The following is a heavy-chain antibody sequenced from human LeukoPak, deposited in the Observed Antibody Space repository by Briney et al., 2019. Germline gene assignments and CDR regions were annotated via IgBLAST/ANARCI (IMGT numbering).Heavy chain of an antibody. CDR1: GFTFSSYA. V-gene: IGHV3-30*04. Sequence: PGGSLRLSCAASGFTFSSYAMHWVRQAPGKGLEWVAVISYDGSNKYYADSVKGRFTISRDNSKNTLYLQMNSLRAEDTAVYYCARGTKYQPSTALKNYYYYYYMDVWGKGTTVTVSS. CDR2: ISYDGSNK. CDR3: ARGTKYQPSTALKNYYYYYYMDV. D-gene: IGHD2-2*01. J-gene: IGHJ6*03.